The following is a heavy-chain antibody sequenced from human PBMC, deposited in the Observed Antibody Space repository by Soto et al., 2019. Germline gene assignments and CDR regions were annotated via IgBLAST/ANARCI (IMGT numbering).Heavy chain of an antibody. CDR3: AREADYYGMDV. CDR1: GFTFRLYS. Sequence: GGSLRLSCAASGFTFRLYSLNWVRQAPGKGLEWVAVIWYDGSNKYYADSVKGRFTISRDNSKNTLYLQMNSLRAEDTAVYYCAREADYYGMDVWGQGTTVTVSS. V-gene: IGHV3-33*08. J-gene: IGHJ6*02. CDR2: IWYDGSNK.